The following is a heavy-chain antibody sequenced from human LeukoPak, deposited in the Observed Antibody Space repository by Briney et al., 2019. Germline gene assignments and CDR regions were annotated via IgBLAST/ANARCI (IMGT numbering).Heavy chain of an antibody. D-gene: IGHD3-3*01. CDR1: GFTFGDYA. J-gene: IGHJ6*03. Sequence: PGGSLRLSCTASGFTFGDYAMSWVRQAPGKGLEWVGFIRSKAYGGTTEYAASVKGRFTISRDDSKSIAYLQMNSLKTEDTAVYYCTGYDFWSGYPNMDVWGKGTTVTVSS. CDR2: IRSKAYGGTT. V-gene: IGHV3-49*04. CDR3: TGYDFWSGYPNMDV.